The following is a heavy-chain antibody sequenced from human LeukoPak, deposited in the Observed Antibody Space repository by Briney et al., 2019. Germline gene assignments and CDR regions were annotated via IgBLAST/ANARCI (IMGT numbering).Heavy chain of an antibody. CDR3: ARGRQQWLVRYYFDY. CDR1: GYTFTSYG. J-gene: IGHJ4*01. V-gene: IGHV1-18*01. CDR2: ISAYNGNT. Sequence: GASVKVSCKASGYTFTSYGISWVRQAPGQGLEWMGWISAYNGNTNYAQKLQGRVTMTTDTSTSTAYMELRSLRSDDTAVYYCARGRQQWLVRYYFDYWGQEPWSPSPQ. D-gene: IGHD6-19*01.